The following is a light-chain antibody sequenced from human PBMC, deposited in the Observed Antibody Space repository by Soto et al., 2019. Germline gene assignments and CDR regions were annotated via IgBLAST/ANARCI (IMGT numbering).Light chain of an antibody. J-gene: IGKJ1*01. CDR2: GAS. CDR1: QSISSN. CDR3: QQYNNWRRT. Sequence: EILMTQSPATLSVSPAERAALSCRASQSISSNVAWYQQKPGQAPRLLIYGASTRATGIPARFSGSGSGTEFTLTISILQSENFTVYYCQQYNNWRRTFGQGTKVDIK. V-gene: IGKV3-15*01.